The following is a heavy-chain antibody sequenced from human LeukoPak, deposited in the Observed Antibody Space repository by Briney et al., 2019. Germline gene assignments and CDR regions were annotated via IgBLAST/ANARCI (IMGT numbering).Heavy chain of an antibody. J-gene: IGHJ4*02. D-gene: IGHD4-17*01. CDR2: ISYDGSNK. V-gene: IGHV3-30*18. CDR3: AKGADYGDFPYYFDY. CDR1: GFTFSSYA. Sequence: GGSLGLSCAASGFTFSSYAMHWVRQAPGKGREGVAVISYDGSNKYYADSVKGRFTISRDNSKNTLYLQMNSLRAEDTALYYCAKGADYGDFPYYFDYWGQGTLVTVSS.